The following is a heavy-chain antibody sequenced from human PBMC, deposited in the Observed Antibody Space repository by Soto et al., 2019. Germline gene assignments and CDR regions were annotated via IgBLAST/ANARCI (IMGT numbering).Heavy chain of an antibody. CDR3: ARSIVVVPAEMFYPGSNSFDI. Sequence: SETLSLTCTVSGGSISSGGYYWSWIRQHPGKGLEWIGYIYYSGSTYYNPSLKSRVTISVDTSKNQFSLKLSSVSAADTSVYYCARSIVVVPAEMFYPGSNSFDISCQGTMVTVSS. J-gene: IGHJ3*02. CDR2: IYYSGST. D-gene: IGHD2-2*01. V-gene: IGHV4-31*03. CDR1: GGSISSGGYY.